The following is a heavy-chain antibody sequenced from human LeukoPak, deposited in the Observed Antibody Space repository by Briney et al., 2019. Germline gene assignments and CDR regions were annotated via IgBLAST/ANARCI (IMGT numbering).Heavy chain of an antibody. J-gene: IGHJ4*02. D-gene: IGHD3-22*01. CDR2: IYYSGST. CDR1: GGSISSSSYY. V-gene: IGHV4-39*07. CDR3: ARDFPVTMIPYYFDY. Sequence: PSETLSLTCTVSGGSISSSSYYWGWIRQPPGKGLEWIGSIYYSGSTYYNPSLKSRVTISVDTSKNQFSLKLSSVTAADTAVYYCARDFPVTMIPYYFDYWGQGTLVTASS.